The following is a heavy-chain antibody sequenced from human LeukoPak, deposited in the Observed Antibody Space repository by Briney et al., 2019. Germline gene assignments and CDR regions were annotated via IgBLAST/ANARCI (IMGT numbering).Heavy chain of an antibody. Sequence: PGGSLRLSCAASGFAFSSYWMHWVRQAPGKGLVWVSRINSDGSSTSYADSVKGRFTISRDSAKNTLYLEMNSLRAEDTAVYYCARVGSHYYDSSGLEDYWGQGTLVTVSS. CDR3: ARVGSHYYDSSGLEDY. V-gene: IGHV3-74*01. CDR2: INSDGSST. CDR1: GFAFSSYW. J-gene: IGHJ4*02. D-gene: IGHD3-22*01.